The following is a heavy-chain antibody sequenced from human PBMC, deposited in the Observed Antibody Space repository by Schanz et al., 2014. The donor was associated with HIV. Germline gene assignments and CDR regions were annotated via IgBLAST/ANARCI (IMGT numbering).Heavy chain of an antibody. V-gene: IGHV3-33*06. Sequence: QVQLVESGGGVVQPGRSLRLSCAASGFTFSSYAMHWVRQAPGTGLEWVAVIWYDGTNDHYADSVKGRFTISRDNSKNTLYLQMNSLRVEDTAVYYCAKCPTMVRGTGLDVWGQGTTVTVSS. CDR2: IWYDGTND. D-gene: IGHD3-10*01. CDR1: GFTFSSYA. CDR3: AKCPTMVRGTGLDV. J-gene: IGHJ6*02.